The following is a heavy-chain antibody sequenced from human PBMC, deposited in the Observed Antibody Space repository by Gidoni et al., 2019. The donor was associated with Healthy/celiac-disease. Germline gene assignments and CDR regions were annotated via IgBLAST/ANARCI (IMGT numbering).Heavy chain of an antibody. CDR1: GFTFRSYA. J-gene: IGHJ4*02. V-gene: IGHV3-30*01. D-gene: IGHD1-20*01. CDR2: ISYDGSNK. Sequence: QVQLVESGGGVVQPGRSLRLPCAASGFTFRSYAMHWVRQAPGKGLEWVAVISYDGSNKYYADSVKGRFTISRDNSKNTLYLQMNSLRAEDTAVYYCARGPYKYYFDYWGQGTLVTVSS. CDR3: ARGPYKYYFDY.